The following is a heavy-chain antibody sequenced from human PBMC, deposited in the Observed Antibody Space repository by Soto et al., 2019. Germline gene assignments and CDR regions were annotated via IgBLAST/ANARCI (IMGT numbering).Heavy chain of an antibody. J-gene: IGHJ6*02. CDR2: ISGSGGST. CDR1: GFTFSSYA. Sequence: GGSLRLSCAASGFTFSSYAMSWVRQAPGKGLEWVSAISGSGGSTYYADSVKGRFTISRDNSKNTLYLQMNSLRAEDTAVYYCAKDLSPRTYYDILTGYSSAWGSGMDVWGQGTTVTVSS. D-gene: IGHD3-9*01. CDR3: AKDLSPRTYYDILTGYSSAWGSGMDV. V-gene: IGHV3-23*01.